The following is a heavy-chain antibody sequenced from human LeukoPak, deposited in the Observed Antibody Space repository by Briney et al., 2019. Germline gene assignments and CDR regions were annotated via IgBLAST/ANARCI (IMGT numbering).Heavy chain of an antibody. CDR3: ARSIPYGTTWYGRSDY. CDR1: GFPFSSYS. D-gene: IGHD6-13*01. Sequence: GGSLRLSCAASGFPFSSYSMTWVRQAPGKGLEWVANIKPDGTTKFYVDSVKGRFTISRDNALNSLYLQMNSLRAEDTAIYYCARSIPYGTTWYGRSDYWGQGTLVTVST. J-gene: IGHJ4*02. CDR2: IKPDGTTK. V-gene: IGHV3-7*03.